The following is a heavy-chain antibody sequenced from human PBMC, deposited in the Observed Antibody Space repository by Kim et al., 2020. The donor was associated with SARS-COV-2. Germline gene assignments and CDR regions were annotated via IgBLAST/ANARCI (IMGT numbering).Heavy chain of an antibody. Sequence: SETLSLTCTVSGGSISSGGYYWSWIRQHPGKGLEWIGYIYYSGSTYYNPSLKSRVTISVDTSKNQFSLKLSSVTAADTAVYYCARELESGSYFDYWGQGTLVTVSS. V-gene: IGHV4-31*03. J-gene: IGHJ4*02. CDR3: ARELESGSYFDY. CDR1: GGSISSGGYY. CDR2: IYYSGST. D-gene: IGHD1-26*01.